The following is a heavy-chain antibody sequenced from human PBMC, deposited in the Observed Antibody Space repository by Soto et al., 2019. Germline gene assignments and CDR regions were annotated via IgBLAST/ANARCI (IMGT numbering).Heavy chain of an antibody. CDR2: SYHSGSN. CDR3: AAGGGLPRYY. J-gene: IGHJ4*02. CDR1: GGSISSDGYS. V-gene: IGHV4-30-2*01. Sequence: QLQLQESGSGLVKPSQTLSLTCAVSGGSISSDGYSCSWIRQPPVKGLEWIGYSYHSGSNYYNPSLKSRVTISAYISNNLSDLKRYSVTAADTAVYYCAAGGGLPRYYWGQGTLVTVSS. D-gene: IGHD5-12*01.